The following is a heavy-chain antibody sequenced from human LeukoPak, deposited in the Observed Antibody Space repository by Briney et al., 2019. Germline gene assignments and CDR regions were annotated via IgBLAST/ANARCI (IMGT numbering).Heavy chain of an antibody. V-gene: IGHV3-7*01. CDR2: IKQGGSGK. Sequence: PGGSLRLSCAASGFTFSSHWMTWVRQAPGKGLEWVASIKQGGSGKYYADSVKGRFTVSRDNAKNSLSLQMNSLSADDTAVYYCARGPNYGDRVGYLDSWGQGSKVTVSS. J-gene: IGHJ4*02. CDR1: GFTFSSHW. D-gene: IGHD4-17*01. CDR3: ARGPNYGDRVGYLDS.